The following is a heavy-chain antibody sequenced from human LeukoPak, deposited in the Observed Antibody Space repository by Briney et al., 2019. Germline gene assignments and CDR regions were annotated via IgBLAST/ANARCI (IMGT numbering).Heavy chain of an antibody. V-gene: IGHV3-23*01. D-gene: IGHD3-10*01. CDR2: ISGSGGST. J-gene: IGHJ4*02. Sequence: GGSLRLSCAASGFTFSSYAVTWVRQAPGKGLEWVSAISGSGGSTYYADSVKGRFTISRDNSKNTLYLQMNSLRAEDTAVYYCARGLKGYGSGSYYIGHSLDYWGQGTLVTVSS. CDR3: ARGLKGYGSGSYYIGHSLDY. CDR1: GFTFSSYA.